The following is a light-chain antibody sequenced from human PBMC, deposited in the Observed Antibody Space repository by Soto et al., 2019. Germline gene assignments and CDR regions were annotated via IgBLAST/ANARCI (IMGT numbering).Light chain of an antibody. Sequence: EIVLTQSPGTLPLSPGERATLSCRASQNISTSHIAWYQQKPGQAPRLLIYGPSGRATCLPDRFSGSGSGTDFSRSVTGLEHGEFAVYYCRQFCSSPQTCGHGTKVEV. CDR3: RQFCSSPQT. V-gene: IGKV3-20*01. J-gene: IGKJ1*01. CDR2: GPS. CDR1: QNISTSH.